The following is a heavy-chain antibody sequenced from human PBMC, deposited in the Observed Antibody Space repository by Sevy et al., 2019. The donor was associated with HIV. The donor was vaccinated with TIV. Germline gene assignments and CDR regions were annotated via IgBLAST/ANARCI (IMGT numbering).Heavy chain of an antibody. Sequence: GGSLRLSCAASGFTFSSYAMSWVRQAPGKGLEWVSAISGSGGSTYYADSVKDRCTISRDNSKNTLYLQMNSLRAEDTAVYYCAKVKRYYDSSGYYDYFDYWGQGTLVTVSS. D-gene: IGHD3-22*01. CDR1: GFTFSSYA. CDR2: ISGSGGST. CDR3: AKVKRYYDSSGYYDYFDY. V-gene: IGHV3-23*01. J-gene: IGHJ4*02.